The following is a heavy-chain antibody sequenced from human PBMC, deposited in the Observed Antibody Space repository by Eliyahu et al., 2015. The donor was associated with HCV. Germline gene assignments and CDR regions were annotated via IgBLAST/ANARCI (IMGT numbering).Heavy chain of an antibody. CDR2: ISAYNGNT. CDR3: ARDTYCSSTSCYLYYYYYGMDV. Sequence: QVQLVQSGAEVKKPGASVKVSCKASGYTFTSXGISWVRQAPGQGLEWMGWISAYNGNTNYAQKLQGRVTMTTDTSTSTAYMELRSLRSDDTAVYYCARDTYCSSTSCYLYYYYYGMDVWGQGTTVTVSS. D-gene: IGHD2-2*01. V-gene: IGHV1-18*04. CDR1: GYTFTSXG. J-gene: IGHJ6*02.